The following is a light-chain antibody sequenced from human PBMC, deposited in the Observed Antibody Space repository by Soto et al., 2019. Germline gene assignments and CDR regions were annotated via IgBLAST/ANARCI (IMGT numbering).Light chain of an antibody. CDR3: SSFAGSNNVV. J-gene: IGLJ3*02. V-gene: IGLV2-8*01. Sequence: QSVLTQPPSASGSPGQSITIFCTGTSSDVGAYHYVSWYQQHPGKAPKLLIYEVTQRPSGVPDRFSASKSGNTASLTVSGLQADDEADYYCSSFAGSNNVVFGGGTQLTVL. CDR1: SSDVGAYHY. CDR2: EVT.